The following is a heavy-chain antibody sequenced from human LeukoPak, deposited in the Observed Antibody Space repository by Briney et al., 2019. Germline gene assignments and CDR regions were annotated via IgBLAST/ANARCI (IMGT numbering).Heavy chain of an antibody. D-gene: IGHD6-13*01. CDR2: ISGSGGST. V-gene: IGHV3-23*01. J-gene: IGHJ4*02. Sequence: GGSLRLSCAASGFTFSSYAMSWVRQAPGEGLEWVSAISGSGGSTYYADSVKGRFTISRDNSKNTLYLQMNSLRAEDTAVYYCAKEGGYSSSWYISAYFDYWGQGTLVTVSS. CDR3: AKEGGYSSSWYISAYFDY. CDR1: GFTFSSYA.